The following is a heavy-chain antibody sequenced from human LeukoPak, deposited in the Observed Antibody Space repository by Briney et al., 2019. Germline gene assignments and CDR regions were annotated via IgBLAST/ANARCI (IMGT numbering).Heavy chain of an antibody. V-gene: IGHV1-8*03. Sequence: ASVNVSCKASGYTFTSYDINWVRQATGQGLEWMGWMNPNSGNTGYAQKFQGRVTITRNTSISTAYMELSSLRSEDTAVYYCARMGGYSYGYQNRGYYYMDVWGKGTTVTVSS. D-gene: IGHD5-18*01. CDR2: MNPNSGNT. CDR3: ARMGGYSYGYQNRGYYYMDV. J-gene: IGHJ6*03. CDR1: GYTFTSYD.